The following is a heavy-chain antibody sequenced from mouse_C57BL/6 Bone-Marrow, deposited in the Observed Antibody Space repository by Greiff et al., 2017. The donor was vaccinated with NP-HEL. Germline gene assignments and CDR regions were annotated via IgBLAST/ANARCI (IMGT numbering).Heavy chain of an antibody. CDR3: TRWGLRLYYFDY. Sequence: VKLQQSGAELVRPGASVTLSCKASGYTFTDYEMHWVKQTPVHGLEWIGAIDPETGGTAYNQKFKGKAILTADKSSSTAYMELRSLTSEDSAVYYCTRWGLRLYYFDYWGQGTTLTVSS. CDR1: GYTFTDYE. D-gene: IGHD1-1*01. J-gene: IGHJ2*01. CDR2: IDPETGGT. V-gene: IGHV1-15*01.